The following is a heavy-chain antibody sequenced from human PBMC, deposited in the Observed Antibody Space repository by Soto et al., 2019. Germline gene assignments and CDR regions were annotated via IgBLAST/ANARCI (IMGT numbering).Heavy chain of an antibody. J-gene: IGHJ4*02. CDR3: TRPIDYGGNLDFDY. CDR1: GFTFSGSA. Sequence: AGGSLRLSCAASGFTFSGSAMHWVRQASGKGLEWVGRIRSKANSYATAYAASVKGRFTISRDDSKNTAYLQMNSLKTEDTAVYYCTRPIDYGGNLDFDYWGQGTLVTVSS. CDR2: IRSKANSYAT. V-gene: IGHV3-73*01. D-gene: IGHD4-17*01.